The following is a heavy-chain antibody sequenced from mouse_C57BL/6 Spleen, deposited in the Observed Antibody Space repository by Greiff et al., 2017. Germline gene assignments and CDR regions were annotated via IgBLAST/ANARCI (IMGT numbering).Heavy chain of an antibody. D-gene: IGHD1-1*01. CDR1: GYTFTSYW. CDR3: ARHYYGSSYVGVDAMDY. J-gene: IGHJ4*01. Sequence: QVQLKQPGAELVRPGSSVKLSCKASGYTFTSYWLHWVKQRPIQGLEWIGNIDPSDSETHYNQKFKDKATLTVDKSSSTAYMQLSSLTSEDSAVYYCARHYYGSSYVGVDAMDYWGQGTSVTVSS. CDR2: IDPSDSET. V-gene: IGHV1-52*01.